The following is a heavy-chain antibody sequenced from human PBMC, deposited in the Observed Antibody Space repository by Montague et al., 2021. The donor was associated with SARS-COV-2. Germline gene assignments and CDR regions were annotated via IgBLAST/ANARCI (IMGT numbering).Heavy chain of an antibody. CDR2: INHRRST. CDR1: GGYFSNYD. CDR3: AIPGNDYVYYFFNH. J-gene: IGHJ4*02. Sequence: SETLSLTCAIYGGYFSNYDWSWIRQSPGQGMEWVGQINHRRSTTYNPSLRDRVTISIDPSKNQCSLALNSVTAADTAVYYCAIPGNDYVYYFFNHWSQGTLVTVSS. V-gene: IGHV4-34*01. D-gene: IGHD4-17*01.